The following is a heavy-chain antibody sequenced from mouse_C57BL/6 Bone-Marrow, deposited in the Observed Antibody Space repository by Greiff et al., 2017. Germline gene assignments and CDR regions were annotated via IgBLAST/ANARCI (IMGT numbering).Heavy chain of an antibody. Sequence: VQLQQSGAELVRPGSSVKLSCKASGYTFTSYWMDWVKQRPGQGLEWIGNIYPSDSETHYNQKFKDKATLTVDKSSSTAYMQLSSLTSEDSAVYYCERGINTVVPYYYAMDYWGQGTSVTVSS. V-gene: IGHV1-61*01. CDR1: GYTFTSYW. D-gene: IGHD1-1*01. J-gene: IGHJ4*01. CDR3: ERGINTVVPYYYAMDY. CDR2: IYPSDSET.